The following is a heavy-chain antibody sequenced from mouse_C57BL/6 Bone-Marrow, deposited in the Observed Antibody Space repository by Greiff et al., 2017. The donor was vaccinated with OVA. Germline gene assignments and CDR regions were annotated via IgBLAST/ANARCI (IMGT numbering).Heavy chain of an antibody. CDR2: ISSGGSYT. CDR3: ARVYYSNPYWYFDV. D-gene: IGHD2-5*01. CDR1: GFTFSSYG. J-gene: IGHJ1*03. V-gene: IGHV5-6*01. Sequence: DVQLVESGGDLVKPGGSLKLSCAASGFTFSSYGMSWVRQTPDKRLEWVATISSGGSYTYYPDSVKGRFTISRDNAKNTLYLQMSSLKSEDTAMYYCARVYYSNPYWYFDVWGTGTTVTVSS.